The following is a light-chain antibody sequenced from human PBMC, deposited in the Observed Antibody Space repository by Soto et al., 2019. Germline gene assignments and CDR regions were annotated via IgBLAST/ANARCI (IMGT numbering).Light chain of an antibody. J-gene: IGLJ2*01. CDR1: SSNIGAGYD. CDR2: GST. CDR3: QSYDSSLYVV. V-gene: IGLV1-40*01. Sequence: QAVVTQPPSVSGAPGQRVTISCTGSSSNIGAGYDVHWYQQLPGADPKLLIYGSTNRPSGVPDRFSGSKSGTSASLAITGLQAEDEADYYCQSYDSSLYVVFGGGTRLTVL.